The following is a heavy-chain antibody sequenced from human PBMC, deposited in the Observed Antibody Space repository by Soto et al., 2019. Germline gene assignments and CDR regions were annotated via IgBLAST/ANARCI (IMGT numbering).Heavy chain of an antibody. V-gene: IGHV4-4*02. D-gene: IGHD1-7*01. CDR3: ASRDPGTSVDY. Sequence: SETLSLTCAFSGGSFTSNNWCTWVRQPPGQGLEWIGEIYRTGSTNYNPSLKSRVTISLDKSENQFSLKVTSLTAADTAVYYCASRDPGTSVDYWGQGTLVTVSS. CDR1: GGSFTSNNW. CDR2: IYRTGST. J-gene: IGHJ4*02.